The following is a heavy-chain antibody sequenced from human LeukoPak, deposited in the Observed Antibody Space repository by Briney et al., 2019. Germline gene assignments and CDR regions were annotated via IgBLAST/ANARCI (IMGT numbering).Heavy chain of an antibody. D-gene: IGHD3-3*01. V-gene: IGHV1-3*01. CDR3: ARGFWNRGTWGPYYFDY. J-gene: IGHJ4*02. CDR2: INAGNGDT. CDR1: GYIFNNHA. Sequence: ASVKVSCKASGYIFNNHAMQWVRQAPGQRLEWMGWINAGNGDTKYSQNFQGRFTITRDTSAGTVYMDLSSLRYEDTAVYYCARGFWNRGTWGPYYFDYWGQGTLVTVSS.